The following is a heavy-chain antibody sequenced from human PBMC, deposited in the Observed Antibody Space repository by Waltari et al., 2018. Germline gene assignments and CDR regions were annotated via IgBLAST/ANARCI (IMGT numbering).Heavy chain of an antibody. D-gene: IGHD6-19*01. CDR3: AKHYTSGSY. J-gene: IGHJ4*02. V-gene: IGHV3-23*01. CDR1: GFIFSSYA. CDR2: ISGGAGST. Sequence: EVQLLESGGGLVQPGGSLRLSCAASGFIFSSYAMNWVRQAPGKGLEWVSSISGGAGSTYYADSVKGRFTISRDNSKNTLYLQMNSLRAEDTAVYFCAKHYTSGSYWGQGTLVTVSS.